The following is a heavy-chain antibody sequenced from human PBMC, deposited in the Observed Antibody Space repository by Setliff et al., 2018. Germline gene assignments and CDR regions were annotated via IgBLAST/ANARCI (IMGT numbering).Heavy chain of an antibody. D-gene: IGHD3-22*01. J-gene: IGHJ6*03. V-gene: IGHV3-30*07. CDR3: ARLALTGYDSSGYYYALDYYYYMDV. CDR1: GFSFSNYA. Sequence: GGSLRLSCAASGFSFSNYAMHWVRQAPGKGLEWVAVISYDGINKYYADSVRGRFTISRDNANHSLYLQMNSLRAEDTAVYYCARLALTGYDSSGYYYALDYYYYMDVWGKGTTVTVSS. CDR2: ISYDGINK.